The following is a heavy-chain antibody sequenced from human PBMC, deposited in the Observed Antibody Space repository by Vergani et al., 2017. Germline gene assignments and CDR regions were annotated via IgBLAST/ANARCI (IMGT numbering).Heavy chain of an antibody. CDR3: ARHNLWGDSQTGIDF. D-gene: IGHD2-21*02. J-gene: IGHJ4*02. CDR2: IFHSGTT. Sequence: QVQLQESGPGLVKPSETLSLTCAVSGYSISSGSYWAWIRQPPGKGLEWIGSIFHSGTTHYNPSIESLATISVDTSRNQFSLRLSSVTAADTAVYYCARHNLWGDSQTGIDFWGLGTLVIVSS. CDR1: GYSISSGSY. V-gene: IGHV4-38-2*01.